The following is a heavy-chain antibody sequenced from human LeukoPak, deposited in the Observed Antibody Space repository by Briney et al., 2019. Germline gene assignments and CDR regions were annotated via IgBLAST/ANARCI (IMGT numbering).Heavy chain of an antibody. D-gene: IGHD4-17*01. V-gene: IGHV1-3*02. Sequence: ASVKVSCKASGYSFSSFAIHWVRQAPGQRLEWMGWSNAGNGNTRYSQKFQDRITITRDTSASTAYMTLSSLKSEDMAVYYCARGGDYGILDYWGRGTLVTVSS. CDR1: GYSFSSFA. J-gene: IGHJ4*02. CDR2: SNAGNGNT. CDR3: ARGGDYGILDY.